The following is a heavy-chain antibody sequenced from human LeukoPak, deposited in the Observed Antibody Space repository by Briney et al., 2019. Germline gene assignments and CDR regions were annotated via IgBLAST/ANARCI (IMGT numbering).Heavy chain of an antibody. J-gene: IGHJ4*02. CDR3: ARGVYVDIVATIMFFDY. V-gene: IGHV4-39*07. Sequence: PSETLSLTCTVSGGSISTSNSYWGWIRQPPGKGLEWIGEINHSGSTNYNPSLKSRVTISVDTSKNQFSLKLSSVTAADTAVYYCARGVYVDIVATIMFFDYWGQGTLVTVSS. CDR1: GGSISTSNSY. CDR2: INHSGST. D-gene: IGHD5-12*01.